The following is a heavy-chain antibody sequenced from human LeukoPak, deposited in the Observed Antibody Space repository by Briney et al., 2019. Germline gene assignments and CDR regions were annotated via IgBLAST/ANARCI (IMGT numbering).Heavy chain of an antibody. V-gene: IGHV3-7*01. CDR2: IKQDGSEK. Sequence: GGSLRLSCAASGFTFSSYWMSWVRQAPGKGLEWVANIKQDGSEKYYVDSVKGRFTISRDNAKNSLYLQMNSPRAEDTAVYYCARKYYDYVWGSYRSPPDYWGQGTLVTVSS. D-gene: IGHD3-16*02. CDR3: ARKYYDYVWGSYRSPPDY. J-gene: IGHJ4*02. CDR1: GFTFSSYW.